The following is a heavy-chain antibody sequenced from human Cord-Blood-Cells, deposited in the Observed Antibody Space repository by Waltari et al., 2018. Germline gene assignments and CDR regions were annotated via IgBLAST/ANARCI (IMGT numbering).Heavy chain of an antibody. V-gene: IGHV4-34*01. D-gene: IGHD3-9*01. CDR2: INHSGIT. J-gene: IGHJ3*02. CDR1: GGSFSGYY. Sequence: QVQLQQWGAGLLKPSETLSLTCAVYGGSFSGYYWSWIRQPPGKGLEWIGEINHSGITNYNPSLKSRVTISVDTSKNQFSLKLSSVTAADTAVYYCASNTRTQYYDILTGYAFDIWGQGTMVTVSS. CDR3: ASNTRTQYYDILTGYAFDI.